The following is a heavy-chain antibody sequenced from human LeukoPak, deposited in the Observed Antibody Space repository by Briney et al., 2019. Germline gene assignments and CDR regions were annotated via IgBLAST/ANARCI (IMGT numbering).Heavy chain of an antibody. CDR2: ISDSGGRT. CDR1: GITLSNYG. J-gene: IGHJ4*02. V-gene: IGHV3-23*01. D-gene: IGHD3-22*01. CDR3: AKRGVVIRVILVGFHKEAYYFDS. Sequence: GGSLRLSCAVSGITLSNYGMTWVRQAPGKGLEWVAGISDSGGRTNYADSVKGRFTISRDNPKNTLYLQMNSMRAEDTAVYFCAKRGVVIRVILVGFHKEAYYFDSWGQGALVTVSS.